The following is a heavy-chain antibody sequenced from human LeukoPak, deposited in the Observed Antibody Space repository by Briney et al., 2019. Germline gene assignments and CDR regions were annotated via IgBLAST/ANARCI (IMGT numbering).Heavy chain of an antibody. J-gene: IGHJ6*03. V-gene: IGHV4-39*07. CDR2: IYYSGST. CDR3: ARTYGSSWYNSLYYYYYMDV. Sequence: SETLSLTCNVSGDSISSSSYYWGWIRQPPGKGLEWIGSIYYSGSTYYNPSLKSRVTISVDTSKNQFSLKLSSVTAADTAVYYCARTYGSSWYNSLYYYYYMDVWGKGTTVTVSS. D-gene: IGHD6-13*01. CDR1: GDSISSSSYY.